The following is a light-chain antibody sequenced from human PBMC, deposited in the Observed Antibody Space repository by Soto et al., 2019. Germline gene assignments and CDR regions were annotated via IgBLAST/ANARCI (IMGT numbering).Light chain of an antibody. CDR3: SSFASSNTWV. CDR1: SSDVGAYNY. V-gene: IGLV2-8*01. Sequence: QSALTQPPSASGSPGQSVTISCTGTSSDVGAYNYVSWYQQHAGKAPKLVIYEVTKRPSGVPDRFSGSKSANTASLTVSGLQXEDEADYYCSSFASSNTWVFGGGTKLTVL. CDR2: EVT. J-gene: IGLJ3*02.